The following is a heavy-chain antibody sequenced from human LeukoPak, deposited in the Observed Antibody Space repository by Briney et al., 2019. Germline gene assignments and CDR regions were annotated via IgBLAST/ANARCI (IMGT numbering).Heavy chain of an antibody. CDR1: VLNFSDYW. CDR2: INKDGSKK. CDR3: VRDAPGREGPHY. J-gene: IGHJ4*02. Sequence: GGSLRLSCAAAVLNFSDYWMNWVRQAPGEWLEWLANINKDGSKKDYVDSVKGRFTISRDNAKNSLSLQMDSLRVEDTAVYHCVRDAPGREGPHYWGQGILVTVSS. V-gene: IGHV3-7*01. D-gene: IGHD1-26*01.